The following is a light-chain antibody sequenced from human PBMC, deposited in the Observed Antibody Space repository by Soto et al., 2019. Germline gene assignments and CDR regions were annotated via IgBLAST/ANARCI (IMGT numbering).Light chain of an antibody. CDR1: SSNIGAGYD. CDR2: GNS. Sequence: QSVLTQPPSVSVAPGQRVTISCTGSSSNIGAGYDVNWYQQLPGTAPKFLILGNSNRPSGVPDRFSGSKSGTSAPLAITGLQAEDEADYYCQSYDSSLSGYVFGTGTKVTV. CDR3: QSYDSSLSGYV. V-gene: IGLV1-40*01. J-gene: IGLJ1*01.